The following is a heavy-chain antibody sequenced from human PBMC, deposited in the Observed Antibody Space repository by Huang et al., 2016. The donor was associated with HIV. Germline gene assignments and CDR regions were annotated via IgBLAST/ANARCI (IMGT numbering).Heavy chain of an antibody. CDR1: GYRFVDYY. Sequence: QVQLVQSGAEVRKPGASVKVSCKTSGYRFVDYYIHLVRQAPGQGLEWMGGRTPSTGDEFYAEKFRGRVAMTGDTSIRTVYMEVNSLQFDDGATYVCATDGGGGCDGGSCFPHWGQGTLVGVSS. J-gene: IGHJ4*02. CDR2: RTPSTGDE. CDR3: ATDGGGGCDGGSCFPH. D-gene: IGHD2-15*01. V-gene: IGHV1-2*02.